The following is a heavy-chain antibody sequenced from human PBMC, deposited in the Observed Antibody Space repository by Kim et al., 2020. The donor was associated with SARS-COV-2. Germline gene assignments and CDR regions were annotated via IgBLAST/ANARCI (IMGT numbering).Heavy chain of an antibody. D-gene: IGHD3-9*01. Sequence: SETLSLTCTVFGASINSGGYYWTWIRQSPGEALEWVGHVYYRGNTYYNPSLKSRLTISVDTSVNQFSLRLNSVTAADTAVYFCARVRHDILSGYLRAFYYFDFWGQGTLVAVSS. J-gene: IGHJ4*02. V-gene: IGHV4-30-4*01. CDR3: ARVRHDILSGYLRAFYYFDF. CDR2: VYYRGNT. CDR1: GASINSGGYY.